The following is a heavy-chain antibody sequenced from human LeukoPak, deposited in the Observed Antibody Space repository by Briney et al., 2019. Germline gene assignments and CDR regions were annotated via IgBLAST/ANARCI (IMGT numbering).Heavy chain of an antibody. CDR1: GGSISSYY. D-gene: IGHD3-9*01. CDR2: IYYSGST. J-gene: IGHJ4*02. CDR3: ARLMTYYDILTGSPRQFDY. Sequence: SETLSLTCTVPGGSISSYYWSWIRQPPGKGLEWIGYIYYSGSTNYNPSLKSRVTISVDTSKNQFSLKLSSVTAADTAVYYCARLMTYYDILTGSPRQFDYWGQGTLVTVSS. V-gene: IGHV4-59*01.